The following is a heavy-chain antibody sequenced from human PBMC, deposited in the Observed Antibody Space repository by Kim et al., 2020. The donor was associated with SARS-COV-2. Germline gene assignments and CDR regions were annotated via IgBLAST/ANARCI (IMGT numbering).Heavy chain of an antibody. CDR2: IDPSDSYT. Sequence: GESLKISCKASGYSFTSDWISCVRQMPGKGLEWMGSIDPSDSYTTYSPSFQGHVTISVDKSISTAYLQWSSLKASDTAIYYCARGRVGPNFWGQGTLVTVSS. J-gene: IGHJ4*02. V-gene: IGHV5-10-1*01. CDR3: ARGRVGPNF. CDR1: GYSFTSDW. D-gene: IGHD1-26*01.